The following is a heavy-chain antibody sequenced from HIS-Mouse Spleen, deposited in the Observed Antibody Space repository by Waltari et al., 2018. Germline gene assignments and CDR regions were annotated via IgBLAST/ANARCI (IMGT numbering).Heavy chain of an antibody. D-gene: IGHD3-10*01. CDR2: IYSGGSK. CDR3: ARHYYYGSGSYYFDY. V-gene: IGHV3-53*02. Sequence: EVQLVETGGGLLQPGGSLLLSCAASGFTVGRNYISWVRQAPGKGLELVSVIYSGGSKYYADSVKGRFTISRDNSKNTLYLQMNSLRAEDTAVYYCARHYYYGSGSYYFDYWGQGTLVTVSS. J-gene: IGHJ4*02. CDR1: GFTVGRNY.